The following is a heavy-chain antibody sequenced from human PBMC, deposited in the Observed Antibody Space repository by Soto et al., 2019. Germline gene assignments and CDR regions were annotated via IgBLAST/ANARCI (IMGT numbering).Heavy chain of an antibody. CDR2: ISHDGSNK. D-gene: IGHD2-2*01. CDR3: AKLAPALYLFSYFDY. V-gene: IGHV3-30*18. J-gene: IGHJ4*03. CDR1: GFTFSKFA. Sequence: QVQLVESGGGVVQPGRSLRLSCAASGFTFSKFAMHWVRQAPGKGLEWVAFISHDGSNKFYAGSMKGRFAISRDNSKNTLYLEINSLGADDTAVYYCAKLAPALYLFSYFDYWGQGTLVTVSS.